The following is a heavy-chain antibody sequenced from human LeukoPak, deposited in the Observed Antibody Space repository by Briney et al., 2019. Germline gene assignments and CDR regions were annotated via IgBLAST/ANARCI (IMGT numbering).Heavy chain of an antibody. Sequence: SETLSLTCAVSGGSFSGYYWNWIRQSPGKGLEWIGEINHSGNINYNPSLKSRVTMSVDTSKSQFSLKLTSVTAADTAVYFCARDHDYDSSGYFMYYWGQGTLVTVSS. J-gene: IGHJ4*02. CDR1: GGSFSGYY. CDR2: INHSGNI. CDR3: ARDHDYDSSGYFMYY. D-gene: IGHD3-22*01. V-gene: IGHV4-34*01.